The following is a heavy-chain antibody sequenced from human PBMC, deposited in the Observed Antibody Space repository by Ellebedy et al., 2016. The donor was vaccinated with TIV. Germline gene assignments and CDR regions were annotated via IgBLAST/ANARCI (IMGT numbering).Heavy chain of an antibody. D-gene: IGHD2-2*01. CDR1: GGSISGYY. V-gene: IGHV4-59*12. J-gene: IGHJ6*02. CDR2: IYYSGST. CDR3: ARDPRGYCSSTSCYGYYYYGMDV. Sequence: SETLSLTXKVSGGSISGYYWSWIRQPPGKGLEWIGYIYYSGSTNYNPSLKSRVTISVDTSKNQFSLKLSSVTAADMAVYYCARDPRGYCSSTSCYGYYYYGMDVWGQGTTVTVSS.